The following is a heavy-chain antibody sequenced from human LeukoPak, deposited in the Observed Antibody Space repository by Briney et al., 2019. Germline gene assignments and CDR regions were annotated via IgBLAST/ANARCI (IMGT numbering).Heavy chain of an antibody. CDR2: ISDSTTYT. Sequence: GGSLRLSCAASGFTFSSYNMNWVRQAPGKGLEWVSSISDSTTYTYYADSVKGRFTISGDNGKNSLFLQMNSLRAEDTAVYYCATEGVVSGTSGKSLFDYWGQGTLVTVSS. D-gene: IGHD2-8*01. J-gene: IGHJ4*02. V-gene: IGHV3-21*01. CDR3: ATEGVVSGTSGKSLFDY. CDR1: GFTFSSYN.